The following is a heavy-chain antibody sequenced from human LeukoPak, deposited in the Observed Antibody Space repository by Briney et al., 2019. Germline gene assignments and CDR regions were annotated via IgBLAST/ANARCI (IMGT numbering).Heavy chain of an antibody. Sequence: GGSLRLSCATSGFTFSSYEMNWVRQAPGKGLEWVSYISSSGSTIYYTDSVKGRFTISRDNAKNSLYLQMSSLRAEDTAVYYCARELRTPYDILGRGNAFDIWGQGTMVTVSS. J-gene: IGHJ3*02. CDR1: GFTFSSYE. V-gene: IGHV3-48*03. D-gene: IGHD3-9*01. CDR2: ISSSGSTI. CDR3: ARELRTPYDILGRGNAFDI.